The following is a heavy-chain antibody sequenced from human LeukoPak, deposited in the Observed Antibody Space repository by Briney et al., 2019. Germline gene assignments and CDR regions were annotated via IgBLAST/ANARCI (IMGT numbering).Heavy chain of an antibody. D-gene: IGHD6-6*01. CDR1: GGSISRSSDY. Sequence: PPETLSLTCNVSGGSISRSSDYWGWIRQPPGKGLEWVGTISYSGSTYYNPSIKSRVTISVDTSKNQFSLKVTSVTATDTAVYFCARLGGGQLVPLDSWGQGTLVTVSS. CDR3: ARLGGGQLVPLDS. V-gene: IGHV4-39*01. J-gene: IGHJ4*02. CDR2: ISYSGST.